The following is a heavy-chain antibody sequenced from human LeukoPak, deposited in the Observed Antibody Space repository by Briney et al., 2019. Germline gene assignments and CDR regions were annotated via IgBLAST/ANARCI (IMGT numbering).Heavy chain of an antibody. D-gene: IGHD6-19*01. J-gene: IGHJ4*02. CDR2: IYYSGST. Sequence: SETLSLTCTVSGGSISSSSYYWGWIRQPPGKGLEWIGSIYYSGSTYYNPSLKSRVTISVDTSKNQFSLKLSSVTAADTAVYYCARGGSSGWYVWGQGTLVTVSS. CDR1: GGSISSSSYY. V-gene: IGHV4-39*07. CDR3: ARGGSSGWYV.